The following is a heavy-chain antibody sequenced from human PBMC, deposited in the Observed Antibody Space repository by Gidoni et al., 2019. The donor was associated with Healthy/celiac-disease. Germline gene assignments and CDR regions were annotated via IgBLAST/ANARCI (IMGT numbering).Heavy chain of an antibody. D-gene: IGHD4-17*01. CDR2: INHSGST. V-gene: IGHV4-34*01. CDR1: GGSFSGYY. J-gene: IGHJ6*02. Sequence: AQLQQWGAGLLKPPETLSLTCALYGGSFSGYYWSWLRQPPGKGLEWIGEINHSGSTNYNPSLKSRVTISVDTSKDQFSLKLSSVTAADTAVYYCARGNLSEYGDYEGEGYYYYGMDVWGQGTTVTVSS. CDR3: ARGNLSEYGDYEGEGYYYYGMDV.